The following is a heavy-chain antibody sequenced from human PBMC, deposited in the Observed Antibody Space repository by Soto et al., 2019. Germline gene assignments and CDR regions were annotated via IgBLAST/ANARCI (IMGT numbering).Heavy chain of an antibody. CDR1: GFTFSSYA. J-gene: IGHJ4*01. CDR2: ISVSGGST. D-gene: IGHD1-26*01. CDR3: AKEKHKLDGYFDY. V-gene: IGHV3-23*01. Sequence: GGSLRLSCAASGFTFSSYAITWVRQAPGKGLEWVSAISVSGGSTYYADSVKGRFTISRDNSKNTLYLQMNSMRAEDTAVYYCAKEKHKLDGYFDYWGHGTLVTVSS.